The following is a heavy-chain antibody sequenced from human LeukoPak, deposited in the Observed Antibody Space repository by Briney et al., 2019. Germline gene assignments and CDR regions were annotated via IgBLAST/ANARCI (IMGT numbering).Heavy chain of an antibody. CDR1: GFTFINYW. Sequence: GSLRLSCAASGFTFINYWMNWVRQAPGKGLVWVSRINSDGSSTSYADSVKGRFTISRDNSKNTLYLQMNSLRAEDTAVYYCARDFSGRGDAFDIWGQGTMVTVSS. CDR3: ARDFSGRGDAFDI. J-gene: IGHJ3*02. D-gene: IGHD1-26*01. V-gene: IGHV3-74*01. CDR2: INSDGSST.